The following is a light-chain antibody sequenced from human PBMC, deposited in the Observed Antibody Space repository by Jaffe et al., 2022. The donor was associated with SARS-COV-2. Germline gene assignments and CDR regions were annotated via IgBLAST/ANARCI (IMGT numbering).Light chain of an antibody. V-gene: IGLV3-1*01. CDR1: KLGDKY. J-gene: IGLJ2*01. CDR2: QDT. CDR3: QAWDSSTGVV. Sequence: SYEVTQPPSVSVSPGQTATITCSGDKLGDKYVAWYQQRPGQSPLLVIYQDTKRPSGIPERFSGSSSGNTATLTISGTQAMDEADYYCQAWDSSTGVVFGGGTKLTVL.